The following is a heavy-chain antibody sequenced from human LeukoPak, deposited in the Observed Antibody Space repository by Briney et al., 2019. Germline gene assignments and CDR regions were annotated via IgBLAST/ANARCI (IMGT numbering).Heavy chain of an antibody. D-gene: IGHD6-19*01. CDR3: AKGPSGSSHHYFDY. Sequence: GGSLRLSCAVSGSTFSNYAMGCDRQAPGEGLEWVSTISDTSGRLTHADSVLGRFTVSRDNSKNPLFLQMESLRAEDSTVDYCAKGPSGSSHHYFDYWGQGTLVTVSS. V-gene: IGHV3-23*01. J-gene: IGHJ4*02. CDR1: GSTFSNYA. CDR2: ISDTSGRL.